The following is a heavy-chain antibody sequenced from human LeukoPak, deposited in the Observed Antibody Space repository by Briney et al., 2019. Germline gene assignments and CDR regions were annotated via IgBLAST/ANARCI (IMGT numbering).Heavy chain of an antibody. D-gene: IGHD1-26*01. CDR3: ARGASNGSYAATFDY. J-gene: IGHJ4*02. CDR2: INHSGST. Sequence: PSETLSLTCAVYGGSFSGYYWSWIRQPPGKGLEWIGEINHSGSTNYNPSLKSRVTISVDTSKNQFSLKLSSVTAADTAVYYCARGASNGSYAATFDYWGQGTLVTVSS. CDR1: GGSFSGYY. V-gene: IGHV4-34*01.